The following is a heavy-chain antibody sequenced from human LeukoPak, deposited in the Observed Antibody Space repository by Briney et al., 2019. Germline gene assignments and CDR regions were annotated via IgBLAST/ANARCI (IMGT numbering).Heavy chain of an antibody. CDR2: LISKFDTG. D-gene: IGHD2/OR15-2a*01. CDR1: VGSFTTYS. V-gene: IGHV1-69*05. Sequence: ASVTVSCKTSVGSFTTYSINWVRQAPGQGLEWLGELISKFDTGRYAQKFQGRITITTDESTSTSYMELSALRSEDTAVYFCARVPRWFTTQDLDVWSQGTLVIVSS. CDR3: ARVPRWFTTQDLDV. J-gene: IGHJ4*03.